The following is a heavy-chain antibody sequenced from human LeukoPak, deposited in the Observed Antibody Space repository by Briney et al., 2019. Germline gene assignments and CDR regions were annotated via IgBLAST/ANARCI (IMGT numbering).Heavy chain of an antibody. Sequence: ASVKVSCKASGYTFIAYHMHWVRQAPGQGREWMGIISPSGGSTTYAQKFQGRVTMTGDTSTSTVYMELSSLRSEDTAVYYCARSRLLLDYGAQGTLVSVS. CDR3: ARSRLLLDY. J-gene: IGHJ4*02. V-gene: IGHV1-46*01. CDR2: ISPSGGST. CDR1: GYTFIAYH. D-gene: IGHD2-21*02.